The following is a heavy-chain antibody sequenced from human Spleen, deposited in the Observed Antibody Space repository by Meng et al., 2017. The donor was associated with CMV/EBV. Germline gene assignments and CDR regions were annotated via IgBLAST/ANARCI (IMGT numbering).Heavy chain of an antibody. V-gene: IGHV1-18*01. CDR2: ISAYNGNT. J-gene: IGHJ4*02. D-gene: IGHD1-1*01. Sequence: QVQLVPSGAEVKKPGASVKVSCKASGYTLTSYGTSWVRQAPGQGLEWMGWISAYNGNTNYAQKLQGRVTMNTDTSTSTAYMELRSLRSDDTAVYYCARDAVRGVQLERTSGYWGQGTLVTVSS. CDR1: GYTLTSYG. CDR3: ARDAVRGVQLERTSGY.